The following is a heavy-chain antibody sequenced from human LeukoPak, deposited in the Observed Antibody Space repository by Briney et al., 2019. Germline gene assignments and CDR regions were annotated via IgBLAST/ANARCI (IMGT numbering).Heavy chain of an antibody. CDR2: IYISGST. D-gene: IGHD3-10*01. CDR1: GRSISSYY. J-gene: IGHJ4*02. Sequence: PSETLSLTHTVSGRSISSYYWSWIRQPAGKGLEWIGRIYISGSTNYNPPLKSRATMSVDTSKNQFSLKLSSVTAADTAVYYCARAPGGRYYYGSGSPEVYFDYWGQGNLVTVSS. CDR3: ARAPGGRYYYGSGSPEVYFDY. V-gene: IGHV4-4*07.